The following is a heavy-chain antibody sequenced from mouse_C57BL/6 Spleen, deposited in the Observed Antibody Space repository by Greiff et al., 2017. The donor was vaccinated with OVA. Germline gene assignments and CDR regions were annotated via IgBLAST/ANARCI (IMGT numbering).Heavy chain of an antibody. CDR1: GFTFSDYG. D-gene: IGHD1-1*01. CDR3: ARANYGSSPYYAMDY. V-gene: IGHV5-17*01. Sequence: DVHLVESGGGLVKPGGSLTLSCAASGFTFSDYGMHWVRQAPEKGLEWVAYISSGSSTIYYADTVKGRFTISRDNAKNTLFLQMTSLRSEDTAMYYCARANYGSSPYYAMDYWGQGTSVTVSS. CDR2: ISSGSSTI. J-gene: IGHJ4*01.